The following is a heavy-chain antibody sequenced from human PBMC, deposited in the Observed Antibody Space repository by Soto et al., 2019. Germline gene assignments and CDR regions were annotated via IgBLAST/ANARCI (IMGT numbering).Heavy chain of an antibody. V-gene: IGHV4-59*01. CDR1: GGSISSYY. CDR2: IYYSGST. CDR3: ARVARSSSSDWFDP. Sequence: SETLSLTCTVSGGSISSYYWSWIRQPPGKGLEWIGYIYYSGSTNYNPSLKSRVTISVDTSKNQFSLKLSSVTAADTAVYYCARVARSSSSDWFDPWGQGTLVTVSS. D-gene: IGHD6-6*01. J-gene: IGHJ5*02.